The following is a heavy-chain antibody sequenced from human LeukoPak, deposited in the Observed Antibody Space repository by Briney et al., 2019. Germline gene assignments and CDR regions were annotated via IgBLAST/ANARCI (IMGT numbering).Heavy chain of an antibody. CDR3: ASGSSWFDY. Sequence: GGSLRLSCAASGFTASSNYMSWVRQAPGKGLEWVSSISSSSSYIYYADSVKGRFTISRDNAKNSLYLQMNSLRAEDTAVYYCASGSSWFDYWGQGTLVTVSS. CDR1: GFTASSNY. J-gene: IGHJ4*02. D-gene: IGHD6-13*01. CDR2: ISSSSSYI. V-gene: IGHV3-21*01.